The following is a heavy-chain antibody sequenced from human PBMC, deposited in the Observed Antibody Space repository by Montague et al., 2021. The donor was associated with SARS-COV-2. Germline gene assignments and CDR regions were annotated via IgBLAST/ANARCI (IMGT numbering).Heavy chain of an antibody. CDR2: INQSGRT. Sequence: SETLSLTCAVYGGSFSGYYWSWIRQPPEKGLEWIGEINQSGRTNNNPSLKSRVIISVDTSKNQFSLKLSSVTAADTAVYYCARRESSVWGVTVSAELDYWGQRIQGIVSS. V-gene: IGHV4-34*01. CDR1: GGSFSGYY. CDR3: ARRESSVWGVTVSAELDY. D-gene: IGHD3-10*01. J-gene: IGHJ4*02.